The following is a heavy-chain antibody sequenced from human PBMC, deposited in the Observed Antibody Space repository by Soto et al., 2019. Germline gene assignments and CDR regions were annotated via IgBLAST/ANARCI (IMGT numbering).Heavy chain of an antibody. CDR1: GSTFSSYG. J-gene: IGHJ6*02. Sequence: QVQLVESGGGVVQPGRSLRLSCAASGSTFSSYGMHWVRQAPGKGLEWVAVISYDGSNKYYADSVKGRFTISRDNSKNTLYLQMNSLRAEDTAVYYCAKDRTVTTHYYYGMDVWGQGTTVTVSS. D-gene: IGHD4-17*01. V-gene: IGHV3-30*18. CDR2: ISYDGSNK. CDR3: AKDRTVTTHYYYGMDV.